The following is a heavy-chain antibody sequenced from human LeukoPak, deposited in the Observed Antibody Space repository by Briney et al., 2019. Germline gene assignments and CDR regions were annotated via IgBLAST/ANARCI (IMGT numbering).Heavy chain of an antibody. Sequence: GGSLRLSCAASGFTFSSYGLSWVRQAPGKGLEWVSAISGSGGSTYYADSVKGRFTISRDNSKNTLYLQMNSLRAEDTAVYYCARDLVAVADYWGQGTLVTVSS. CDR2: ISGSGGST. D-gene: IGHD6-19*01. J-gene: IGHJ4*02. V-gene: IGHV3-23*01. CDR3: ARDLVAVADY. CDR1: GFTFSSYG.